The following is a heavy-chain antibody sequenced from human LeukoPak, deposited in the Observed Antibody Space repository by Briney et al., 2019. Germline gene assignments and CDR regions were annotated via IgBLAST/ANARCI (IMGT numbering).Heavy chain of an antibody. D-gene: IGHD6-13*01. V-gene: IGHV4-59*08. CDR3: ARRGAYSSSWYDY. J-gene: IGHJ4*02. CDR2: IYYSGST. CDR1: GGSIGSYY. Sequence: SETLSLTCTVSGGSIGSYYWSWIRQPPGKGLEWIGYIYYSGSTNYNPSLKSRVTISVDTSKNQFSLNLSSVTAADTAVYYCARRGAYSSSWYDYWGQGTLVTVSS.